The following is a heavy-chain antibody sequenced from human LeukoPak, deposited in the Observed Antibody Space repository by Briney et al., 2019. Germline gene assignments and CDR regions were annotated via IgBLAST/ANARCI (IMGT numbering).Heavy chain of an antibody. V-gene: IGHV4-31*03. CDR3: ARAPNYVWGSIYYFDY. J-gene: IGHJ4*02. CDR1: GGSISSGGDY. Sequence: PSETLSLTCTVSGGSISSGGDYWRWIRQHPGKGLEWIGYISYSGSTYYNPSLKSRVTISVDTSKNQFSLQLNSVTPEDTAVYYCARAPNYVWGSIYYFDYWGQGTLVTVSS. D-gene: IGHD3-16*01. CDR2: ISYSGST.